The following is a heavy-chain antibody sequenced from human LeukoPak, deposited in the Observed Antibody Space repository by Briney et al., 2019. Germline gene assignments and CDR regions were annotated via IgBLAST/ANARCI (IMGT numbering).Heavy chain of an antibody. Sequence: SVKVSCKASGGTFSSYAISWVRQAPGQGLEWMGRIIPILGIANYAQKFQGRVTITADKSTSTAYMELSSLRSEDTAVYYCAREMEDTAMAYFDYWGQGTLVTVSS. CDR2: IIPILGIA. CDR3: AREMEDTAMAYFDY. D-gene: IGHD5-18*01. J-gene: IGHJ4*02. V-gene: IGHV1-69*04. CDR1: GGTFSSYA.